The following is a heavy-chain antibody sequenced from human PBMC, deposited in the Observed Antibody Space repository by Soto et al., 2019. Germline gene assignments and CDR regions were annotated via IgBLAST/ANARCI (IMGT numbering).Heavy chain of an antibody. D-gene: IGHD3-22*01. J-gene: IGHJ4*02. CDR2: ISPKKDNT. CDR1: GYTFDMYG. V-gene: IGHV1-18*01. Sequence: ASVKVSFKTSGYTFDMYGISWVRKAPGQWREWMGCISPKKDNTNFAQNFQGRVTMTTDTATSTAHMELRSLRPEDTAVYYCESDHVYESQKVLFEYLGQGTLVTVSS. CDR3: ESDHVYESQKVLFEY.